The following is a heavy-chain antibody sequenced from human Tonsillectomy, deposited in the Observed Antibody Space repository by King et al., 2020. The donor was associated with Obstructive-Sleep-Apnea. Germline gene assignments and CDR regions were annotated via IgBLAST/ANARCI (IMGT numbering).Heavy chain of an antibody. Sequence: AQLVQSGGGVVQPGRSLRLSCAASGFTFSSYAMLWVRQAPGKGLEWVAVISYDGSNKYYADSVKGRFTISRDNSKNTLYLQMNSLRAEDTAVYYCARVTSSSWSTPAGHGGMDVWGQGTTVTVSS. CDR3: ARVTSSSWSTPAGHGGMDV. V-gene: IGHV3-30*04. CDR2: ISYDGSNK. D-gene: IGHD6-13*01. J-gene: IGHJ6*02. CDR1: GFTFSSYA.